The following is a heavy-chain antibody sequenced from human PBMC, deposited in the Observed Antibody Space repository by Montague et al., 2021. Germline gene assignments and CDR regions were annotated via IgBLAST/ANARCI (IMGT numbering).Heavy chain of an antibody. Sequence: SVKVSCKASGGTFSSYAISWVRQAPGQGLEWMGGIIPIFGTANYAQKFQGRVTITAGESTSTAYMELSSLRSEDTAVYYCARDGHYDFWSGPNSYYYMDVWGKGTTVTVSS. V-gene: IGHV1-69*13. CDR3: ARDGHYDFWSGPNSYYYMDV. D-gene: IGHD3-3*01. J-gene: IGHJ6*03. CDR1: GGTFSSYA. CDR2: IIPIFGTA.